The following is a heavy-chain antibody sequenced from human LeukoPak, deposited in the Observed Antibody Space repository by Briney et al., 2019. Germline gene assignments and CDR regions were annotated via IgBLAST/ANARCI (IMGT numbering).Heavy chain of an antibody. V-gene: IGHV4-59*01. J-gene: IGHJ4*02. D-gene: IGHD4-23*01. CDR3: ARGRNDNGGMFFDS. CDR2: ISYSGYT. CDR1: GVSMRTYY. Sequence: SETLSLTCTVSGVSMRTYYWSWIRQAPGQGLEWIGFISYSGYTSYSSSLKSRAAISVDTSKSQFSLRLSSMTAADTAIYYCARGRNDNGGMFFDSWAQGTLVTVSS.